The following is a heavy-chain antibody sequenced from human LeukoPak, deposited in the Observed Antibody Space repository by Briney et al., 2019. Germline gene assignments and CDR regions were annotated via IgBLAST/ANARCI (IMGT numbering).Heavy chain of an antibody. CDR3: AKDIASTSWYLGN. V-gene: IGHV3-9*01. CDR2: ISWNSVSI. D-gene: IGHD2-2*01. CDR1: GFTFDDYA. Sequence: PGGSLRLSCAASGFTFDDYAMHWVRQAPGKGLEWVSGISWNSVSIAYADSVKGRFTISRDNAKNSLYLEMNSLRTDDTALYYCAKDIASTSWYLGNWGQGTLVTVSS. J-gene: IGHJ4*02.